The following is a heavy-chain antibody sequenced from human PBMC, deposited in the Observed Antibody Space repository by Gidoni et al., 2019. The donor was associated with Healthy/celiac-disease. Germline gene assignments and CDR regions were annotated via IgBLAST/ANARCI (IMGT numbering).Heavy chain of an antibody. CDR2: ISSSSSYI. CDR3: ARGDYYGSGSYYNFFYY. J-gene: IGHJ4*02. D-gene: IGHD3-10*01. Sequence: EVQLVESGGGLVKPGGSLRLSCAASGFTFSSYSMNWVRHAPGKGLEWVSSISSSSSYIYYADSVKGRFTISRDNAKNSLYLQMNSLRAEDTAVYYCARGDYYGSGSYYNFFYYWGQGTLVTVSS. CDR1: GFTFSSYS. V-gene: IGHV3-21*01.